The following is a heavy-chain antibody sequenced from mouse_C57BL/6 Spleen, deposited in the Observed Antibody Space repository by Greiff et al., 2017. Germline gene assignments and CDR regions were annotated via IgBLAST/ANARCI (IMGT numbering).Heavy chain of an antibody. V-gene: IGHV5-4*01. CDR3: ARGGYYGSRGAMDY. J-gene: IGHJ4*01. CDR2: ISDGGSYT. Sequence: EVQLVESGGGLVKPGGSLKLSCAASGFTFSSYAMSWVRQTPEKRLEWVATISDGGSYTYYPDNVKGRFTISRDNAKNNLYLQMSHLKSEDTAMYYCARGGYYGSRGAMDYWGQGTSVTVSS. D-gene: IGHD1-1*01. CDR1: GFTFSSYA.